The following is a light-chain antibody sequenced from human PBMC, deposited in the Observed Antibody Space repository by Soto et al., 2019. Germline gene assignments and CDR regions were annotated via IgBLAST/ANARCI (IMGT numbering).Light chain of an antibody. CDR2: GAS. V-gene: IGKV3-15*01. J-gene: IGKJ1*01. Sequence: DIEITQSPASLSVSAGERATISCRASQSVSSNLAWYQQKPGQAPRHLIYGASTRATGIPARFSGSGSGTDFTLPIRRLEPEDFAVYYCQPYDSSGTFGQGTQVDIK. CDR1: QSVSSN. CDR3: QPYDSSGT.